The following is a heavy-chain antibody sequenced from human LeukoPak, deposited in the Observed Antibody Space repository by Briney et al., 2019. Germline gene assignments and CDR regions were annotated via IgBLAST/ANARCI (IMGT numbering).Heavy chain of an antibody. CDR2: IYYSGST. Sequence: SETLSLTCTVSGGSISSSTYYWGWIRQPPGKGLEWIGSIYYSGSTYYNPSLKSRVTISVDTSKNQFSLKLTPVTAADTAVYYCARQRGYCSGGSCYGMFDYWGQGTLVTVSS. D-gene: IGHD2-15*01. CDR1: GGSISSSTYY. CDR3: ARQRGYCSGGSCYGMFDY. J-gene: IGHJ4*02. V-gene: IGHV4-39*01.